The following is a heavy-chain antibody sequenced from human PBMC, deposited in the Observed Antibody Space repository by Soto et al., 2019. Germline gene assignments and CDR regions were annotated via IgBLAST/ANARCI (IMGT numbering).Heavy chain of an antibody. CDR2: IIPIFGTA. CDR1: GGTFSSYA. J-gene: IGHJ5*02. V-gene: IGHV1-69*01. D-gene: IGHD6-13*01. Sequence: QVQLVQSGAEVQKPGSSVKVSCKASGGTFSSYAISWVRQAPGQGLEWMGGIIPIFGTANYAQKFQGRVTITADESTSTAYRVRSSLSSEDTAVYYCARESIAAVAYNWFDPWGQGTLVTVSS. CDR3: ARESIAAVAYNWFDP.